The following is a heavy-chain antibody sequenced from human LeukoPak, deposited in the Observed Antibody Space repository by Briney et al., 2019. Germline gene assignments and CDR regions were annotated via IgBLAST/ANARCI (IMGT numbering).Heavy chain of an antibody. D-gene: IGHD2-2*01. J-gene: IGHJ4*02. V-gene: IGHV4-61*01. CDR3: ARAYGEYQLPFPFDY. CDR1: GGSISSGSYY. CDR2: IYYSGST. Sequence: SETLSLTCTVSGGSISSGSYYWGWLRQPPGKGLEWIGYIYYSGSTNYNPSLKSRVTISVDTSKNQFSLKLSSVTAADTAVYYCARAYGEYQLPFPFDYWGQGTLVTVSS.